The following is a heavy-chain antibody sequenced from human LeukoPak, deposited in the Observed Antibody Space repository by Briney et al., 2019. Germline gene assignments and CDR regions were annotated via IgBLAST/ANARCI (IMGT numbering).Heavy chain of an antibody. V-gene: IGHV3-66*01. CDR2: IYSCGST. CDR1: GFTVSSNY. CDR3: ARGGYCSSTSCYECSGSYYSY. D-gene: IGHD2-2*03. J-gene: IGHJ4*02. Sequence: PGGSLRLSCAASGFTVSSNYMSWVRQAPGKGLEWVSVIYSCGSTYYADSVKGRFTISRDNSKNTLYLQMNSLRAEDTAVYYCARGGYCSSTSCYECSGSYYSYWGQGTLVTVSS.